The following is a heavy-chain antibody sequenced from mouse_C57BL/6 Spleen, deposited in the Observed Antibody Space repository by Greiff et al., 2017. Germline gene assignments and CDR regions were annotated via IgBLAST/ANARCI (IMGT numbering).Heavy chain of an antibody. CDR1: GFNIKDYY. D-gene: IGHD6-2*01. V-gene: IGHV14-2*01. Sequence: EVQLKQSGAELVKPGASVKLSCTASGFNIKDYYMHWVKQRTEQGLEWIGRIDPEDGETKYAPKFQGKATITADTSSNTAYLQLSSLTSEDTVFYYCARKSGGAYYYAMDFWGPGTSVTVSS. CDR3: ARKSGGAYYYAMDF. CDR2: IDPEDGET. J-gene: IGHJ4*01.